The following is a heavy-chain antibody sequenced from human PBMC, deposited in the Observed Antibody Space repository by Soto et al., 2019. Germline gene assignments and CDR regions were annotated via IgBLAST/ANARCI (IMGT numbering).Heavy chain of an antibody. V-gene: IGHV1-46*01. J-gene: IGHJ4*02. D-gene: IGHD3-22*01. CDR1: GYTFTSYY. CDR3: ARGLIYDSSGYYFGY. Sequence: ASVKLSCKASGYTFTSYYIHWVRQAPGQGLEWMGIINPSGGSTRYAQKFQGRVTMTRDTSTSTVYMELSSLRSEDTAVYYCARGLIYDSSGYYFGYWGQGTLVTVSS. CDR2: INPSGGST.